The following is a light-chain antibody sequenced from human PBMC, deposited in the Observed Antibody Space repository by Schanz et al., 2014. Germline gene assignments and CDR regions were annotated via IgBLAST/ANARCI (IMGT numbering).Light chain of an antibody. CDR3: QHYSLSPL. V-gene: IGKV3-20*01. CDR1: QSVSSID. Sequence: EIVLTQSPGALPLSPGDRATLSCRASQSVSSIDLAWYQQKPGQAPNVLIYGASRRATGIPDRFSGSGSGTDFTLTISRLEPEDFAVYYCQHYSLSPLFGQGTKVDI. J-gene: IGKJ1*01. CDR2: GAS.